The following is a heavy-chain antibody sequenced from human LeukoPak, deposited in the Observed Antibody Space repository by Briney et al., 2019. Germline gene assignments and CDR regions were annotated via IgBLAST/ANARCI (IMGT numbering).Heavy chain of an antibody. CDR3: ARMSYYYYGMDV. CDR2: IYTSGST. Sequence: SETLSLTCTVSGGSISTSNYYWAWIRQPPGKGLEWIGRIYTSGSTNYNPSLKSRVTMSVDTSKNQFSLKLSSVTAADTAVYYCARMSYYYYGMDVWGQGTTVTVSS. V-gene: IGHV4-61*02. D-gene: IGHD2-8*01. CDR1: GGSISTSNYY. J-gene: IGHJ6*02.